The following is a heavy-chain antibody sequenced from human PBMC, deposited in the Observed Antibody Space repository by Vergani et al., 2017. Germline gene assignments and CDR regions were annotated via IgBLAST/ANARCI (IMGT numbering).Heavy chain of an antibody. D-gene: IGHD6-19*01. Sequence: QVQLQELGPGLVKSSETLSLTCSVSFDPIRNLYCNWIPQPPGKGLEWLGSIHYSENTNYNPSLETRVTISVDTSKNQFSLTLTSVTAADTAVYYCASDTHSGQRADRWGQGILVTVTS. CDR1: FDPIRNLY. V-gene: IGHV4-59*11. CDR3: ASDTHSGQRADR. CDR2: IHYSENT. J-gene: IGHJ5*02.